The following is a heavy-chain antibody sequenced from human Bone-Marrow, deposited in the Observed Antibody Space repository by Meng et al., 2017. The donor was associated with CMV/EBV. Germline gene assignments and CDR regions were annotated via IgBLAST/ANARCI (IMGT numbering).Heavy chain of an antibody. Sequence: ASVKVSCKASGYTFTSYGISWVRQAPGQGLEWMGWINPNSGGTNYAQKFQGRVTMTRDTSISTAYMELSRLRSDDTAVYYCARDQYYDILTGYYKRRGYFDLWGRGTLVTVSS. V-gene: IGHV1-2*02. J-gene: IGHJ2*01. CDR2: INPNSGGT. CDR1: GYTFTSYG. CDR3: ARDQYYDILTGYYKRRGYFDL. D-gene: IGHD3-9*01.